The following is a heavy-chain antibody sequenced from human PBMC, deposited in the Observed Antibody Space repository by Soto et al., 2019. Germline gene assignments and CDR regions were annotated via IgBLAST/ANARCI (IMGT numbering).Heavy chain of an antibody. CDR1: GFNVRNNY. CDR2: IQNSGST. D-gene: IGHD3-16*01. Sequence: EVQLVESGGGWVRPGGSLRLSCAASGFNVRNNYMSWVRQAPGKGLEWVSLIQNSGSTFYADSVKVRITVSRDNSKNILYLQMNSLRAEDTAVYYWARDAGLSAFDVWGQATIVTVSS. V-gene: IGHV3-66*01. J-gene: IGHJ3*01. CDR3: ARDAGLSAFDV.